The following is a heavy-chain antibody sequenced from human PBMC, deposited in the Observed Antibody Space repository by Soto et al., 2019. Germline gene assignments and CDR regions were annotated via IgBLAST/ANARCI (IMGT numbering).Heavy chain of an antibody. CDR3: AREDLYSSGWPY. V-gene: IGHV3-74*01. Sequence: GGSLRLSCAASGFTFSSYWMHWVRQAPGKGLVWVSRINSDGSSTSYADSVKGRFTISRDNAKNTLYLQMNSLRAEDTAVYYCAREDLYSSGWPYWGQGTLVTSPQ. D-gene: IGHD6-19*01. CDR1: GFTFSSYW. CDR2: INSDGSST. J-gene: IGHJ4*02.